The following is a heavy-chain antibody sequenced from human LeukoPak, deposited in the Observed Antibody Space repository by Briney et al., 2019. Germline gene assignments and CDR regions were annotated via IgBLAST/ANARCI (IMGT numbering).Heavy chain of an antibody. J-gene: IGHJ3*02. CDR3: ARDHRAVASAFDI. CDR2: IYHSGST. Sequence: SQTLSLTCTVSGGSISSGGYYWSWIRQPPGKGLEWIGYIYHSGSTYYNPSLKSRVTISVDTSKNQFSLKLSSVTAADTAVYYCARDHRAVASAFDIWSQGTMVTVSS. D-gene: IGHD6-19*01. CDR1: GGSISSGGYY. V-gene: IGHV4-30-2*01.